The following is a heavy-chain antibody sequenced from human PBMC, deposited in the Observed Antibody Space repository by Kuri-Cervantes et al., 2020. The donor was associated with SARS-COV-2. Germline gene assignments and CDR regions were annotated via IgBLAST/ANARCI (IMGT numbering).Heavy chain of an antibody. J-gene: IGHJ4*02. CDR2: INPNNGDT. V-gene: IGHV1-2*04. CDR1: GYTFTGYY. D-gene: IGHD6-25*01. Sequence: ASVKVSCKASGYTFTGYYMHWVRQAPGQGLEWMGWINPNNGDTNYAQNFQGWVTMTRDTSTSTAYMELSRLRSDDTAVYYCSISGSATDLYFDYWGQGTLVTVSS. CDR3: SISGSATDLYFDY.